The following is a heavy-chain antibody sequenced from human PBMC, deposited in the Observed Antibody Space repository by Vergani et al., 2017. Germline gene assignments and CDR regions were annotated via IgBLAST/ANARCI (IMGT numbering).Heavy chain of an antibody. Sequence: QVQLQESGPGLVKPSQTLSLTCTVSGGSINSGDYYWSWIRQPPGKGLEWIGYTYYSGSTYYNPSLKSQITMSIDTSKNQFSLKLSSETAADTAVYYCARAPALWSEEYRLDYWGQGTLVTVSS. CDR1: GGSINSGDYY. J-gene: IGHJ4*02. CDR3: ARAPALWSEEYRLDY. D-gene: IGHD3-10*01. V-gene: IGHV4-30-4*01. CDR2: TYYSGST.